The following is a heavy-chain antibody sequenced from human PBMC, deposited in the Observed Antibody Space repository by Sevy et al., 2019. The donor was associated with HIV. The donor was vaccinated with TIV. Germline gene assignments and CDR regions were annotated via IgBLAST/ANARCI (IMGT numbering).Heavy chain of an antibody. CDR2: FSFGCGQI. CDR3: SREGYTRPHDY. D-gene: IGHD6-13*01. J-gene: IGHJ4*02. Sequence: GGSLRLSCAASGFPFSKYSMSWIRQTPGKGLEWVATFSFGCGQINYADSVKGRFTISRDDSRNTFYLQMNSRRSDDTAIYYCSREGYTRPHDYWGQGTVVTVSS. CDR1: GFPFSKYS. V-gene: IGHV3-21*04.